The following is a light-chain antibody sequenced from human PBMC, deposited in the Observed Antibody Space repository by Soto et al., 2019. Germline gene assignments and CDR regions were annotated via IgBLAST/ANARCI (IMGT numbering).Light chain of an antibody. CDR3: QQYNTWPLT. Sequence: EIVMTQSPATLSVSPGERDTLSCRASQSVSSSYLAWYQQKPGQAPRLLIYGASYRATGIPDRFSGSGSGTEFTLTISSLQSEDFAVYYCQQYNTWPLTFGGGTKVEI. V-gene: IGKV3D-15*01. CDR1: QSVSSSY. CDR2: GAS. J-gene: IGKJ4*01.